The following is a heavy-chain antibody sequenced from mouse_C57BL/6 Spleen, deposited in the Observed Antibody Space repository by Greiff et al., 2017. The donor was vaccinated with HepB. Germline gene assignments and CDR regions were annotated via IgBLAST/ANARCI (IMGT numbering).Heavy chain of an antibody. J-gene: IGHJ3*01. CDR2: ISGGGGNT. CDR1: GFTFSSYT. V-gene: IGHV5-9*01. Sequence: EVKLVESGGGLVKPGGSLKLSCAASGFTFSSYTMSWVRQTPEQRLEWVATISGGGGNTYYPDSVKGRFTISRDNAKNTLYLQMSSLRSEDTALYYCARPLYDYDGYAYWGKGTLVTV. D-gene: IGHD2-4*01. CDR3: ARPLYDYDGYAY.